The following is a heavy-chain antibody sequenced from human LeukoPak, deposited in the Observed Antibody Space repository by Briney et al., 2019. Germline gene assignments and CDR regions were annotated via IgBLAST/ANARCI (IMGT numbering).Heavy chain of an antibody. J-gene: IGHJ4*02. CDR1: GHTFTGYY. V-gene: IGHV1-2*02. D-gene: IGHD4-17*01. CDR2: INPNSGGT. CDR3: ARGDYGDYEPLGDY. Sequence: ASVKVSCKASGHTFTGYYMHWVRQAPGQGLEWMGWINPNSGGTNYAQKFQGRVTMTRDTSISTAYMELSRLRSDDTAVYYCARGDYGDYEPLGDYWGQGTLVTVSS.